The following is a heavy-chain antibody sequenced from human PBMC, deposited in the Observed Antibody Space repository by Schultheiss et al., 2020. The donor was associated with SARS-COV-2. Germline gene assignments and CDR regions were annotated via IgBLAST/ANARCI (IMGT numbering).Heavy chain of an antibody. Sequence: SVKVSCKVSGYTLTELSMHWVRQAPGKGLEWMGGIIPIFGTANYAQKFQGRVTITADKSTSTAYMELSSLRSEDTAVYYCARFRAPLAGFDPWGQGTLVTVSS. CDR2: IIPIFGTA. D-gene: IGHD6-19*01. J-gene: IGHJ5*02. CDR1: GYTLTELS. CDR3: ARFRAPLAGFDP. V-gene: IGHV1-69*06.